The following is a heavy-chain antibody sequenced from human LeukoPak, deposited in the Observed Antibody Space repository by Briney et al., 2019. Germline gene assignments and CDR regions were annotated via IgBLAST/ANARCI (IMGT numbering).Heavy chain of an antibody. Sequence: GESLKISCKASGYSFTSYWIAWVRQMPGKGLEWMGIVYPGDSDTRYSPSFQGQVTISADKSISTAYLQWSSLKASDTAMYYCASLSYSSSWYYFDYWGQGTLVTVSS. J-gene: IGHJ4*02. D-gene: IGHD6-13*01. CDR2: VYPGDSDT. CDR1: GYSFTSYW. V-gene: IGHV5-51*01. CDR3: ASLSYSSSWYYFDY.